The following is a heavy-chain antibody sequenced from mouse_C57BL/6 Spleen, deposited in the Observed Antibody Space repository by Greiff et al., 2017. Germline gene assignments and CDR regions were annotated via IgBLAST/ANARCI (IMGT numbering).Heavy chain of an antibody. V-gene: IGHV2-2*01. D-gene: IGHD1-1*01. CDR1: GFSLTSYG. CDR2: IWSGGST. Sequence: VKLMESGPGLVQPSQSLSITCTVSGFSLTSYGVHWVRQSPGKGLEWLGVIWSGGSTDYNAAFISRLSISKDNSKSQVFFKMNSLPADDAAIYYCARNLAYYGFDYWGQGTTLTVSS. CDR3: ARNLAYYGFDY. J-gene: IGHJ2*01.